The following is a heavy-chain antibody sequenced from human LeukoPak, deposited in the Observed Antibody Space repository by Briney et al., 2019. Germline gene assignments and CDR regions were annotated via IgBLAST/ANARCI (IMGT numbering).Heavy chain of an antibody. CDR1: GYIFTGYY. D-gene: IGHD6-19*01. CDR3: ARGVSSGYYYMDV. CDR2: INPNSGGT. Sequence: GASVKVSCKASGYIFTGYYMHWVRQAPGQGLEWMGWINPNSGGTNYAQKFQGRVTMTRDTSISTAYMELSRLRSDDTAVYYCARGVSSGYYYMDVWGKGTTVTVSS. V-gene: IGHV1-2*02. J-gene: IGHJ6*03.